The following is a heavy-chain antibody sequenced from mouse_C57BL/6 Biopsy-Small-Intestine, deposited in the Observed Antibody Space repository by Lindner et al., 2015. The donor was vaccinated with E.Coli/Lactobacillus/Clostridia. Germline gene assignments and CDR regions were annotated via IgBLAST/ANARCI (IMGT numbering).Heavy chain of an antibody. J-gene: IGHJ1*03. CDR1: GYAFSNYW. D-gene: IGHD1-1*01. V-gene: IGHV1-80*01. CDR3: ANYYGGSGYFDV. Sequence: VQLQESGAELVKPGASVKISCKASGYAFSNYWMNWVKQRPGKGLEWIGQIYPGDGDTNFNGKFKGKATLTADKSSSTAYMQLSSLTSEDSAVYFCANYYGGSGYFDVWGTGTTVTVSS. CDR2: IYPGDGDT.